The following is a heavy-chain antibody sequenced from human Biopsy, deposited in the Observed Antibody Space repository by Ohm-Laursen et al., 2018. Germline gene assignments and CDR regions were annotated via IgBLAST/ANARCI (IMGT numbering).Heavy chain of an antibody. D-gene: IGHD3-10*01. CDR2: FNSDGSST. V-gene: IGHV3-74*01. CDR3: TRAEAGSGSLLYFDY. Sequence: SLRLSCTASGAALSGYAMNWVRQAPGKGLVWVSRFNSDGSSTNYADAVKGRFTISRDNAKNTVFLQMNSLRAEDTAVYYCTRAEAGSGSLLYFDYWGQGTLVTVSS. CDR1: GAALSGYA. J-gene: IGHJ4*02.